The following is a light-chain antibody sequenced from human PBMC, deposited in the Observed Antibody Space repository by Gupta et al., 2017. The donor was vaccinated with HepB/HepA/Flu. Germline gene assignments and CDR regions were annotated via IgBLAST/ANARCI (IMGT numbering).Light chain of an antibody. CDR2: DTS. V-gene: IGLV7-46*01. CDR1: AGAVISSHF. J-gene: IGLJ1*01. Sequence: QAVVTQEPSLTVSPGGTATLTCASSAGAVISSHFPYWLQQKPVQAPRTLIYDTSNRHPWTPARFSASLLGGKAALTLSGAQPEDDYEYYFLLSISGAFVFGSGTKVTVL. CDR3: LLSISGAFV.